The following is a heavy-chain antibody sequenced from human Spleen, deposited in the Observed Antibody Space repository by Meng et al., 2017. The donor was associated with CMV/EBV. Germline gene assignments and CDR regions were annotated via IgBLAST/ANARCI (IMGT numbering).Heavy chain of an antibody. CDR2: IREDGSSK. CDR3: ARDREMVVVIGASLY. V-gene: IGHV3-7*01. J-gene: IGHJ4*02. Sequence: GGSLRLSCAASGFTFSTSWMSWVRQAPGKGLEWVANIREDGSSKYYADPVKGRFTISRDNAKNSLFLQMSSLRAEDTAVYYCARDREMVVVIGASLYWGQGTLVTVSS. D-gene: IGHD2-21*01. CDR1: GFTFSTSW.